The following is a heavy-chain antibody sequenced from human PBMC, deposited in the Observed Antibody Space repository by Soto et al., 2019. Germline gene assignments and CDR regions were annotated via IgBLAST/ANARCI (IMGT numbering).Heavy chain of an antibody. Sequence: ASVKVSCEASGYTFTGYYMHWVRQAPGQGLEWMGWISPNSGGTNYAQKFQGRVTMTRDTSISTAYMELSRLRSDDTAVYYCARDRKGIVVVITTDPWFDPWGQGTLVTVSS. CDR2: ISPNSGGT. CDR1: GYTFTGYY. V-gene: IGHV1-2*02. CDR3: ARDRKGIVVVITTDPWFDP. J-gene: IGHJ5*02. D-gene: IGHD3-22*01.